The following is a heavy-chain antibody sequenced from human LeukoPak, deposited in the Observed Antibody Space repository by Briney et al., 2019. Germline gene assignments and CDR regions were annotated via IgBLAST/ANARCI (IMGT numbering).Heavy chain of an antibody. Sequence: GGSLRLSCAASGFTFSSYNMNWVRQAPGKGLEWVSSISSSSSYIYYADSVKGRFTISRDNAKNSLYLQMNSLRAEDTAVYYCARDPPVVPAAMWFDPWGQGTLVTVSS. CDR3: ARDPPVVPAAMWFDP. V-gene: IGHV3-21*01. CDR2: ISSSSSYI. J-gene: IGHJ5*02. CDR1: GFTFSSYN. D-gene: IGHD2-2*01.